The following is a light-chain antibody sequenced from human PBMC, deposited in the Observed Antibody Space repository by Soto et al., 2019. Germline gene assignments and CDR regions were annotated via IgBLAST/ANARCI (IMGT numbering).Light chain of an antibody. Sequence: DIQMTQSPSSLSASVGDRVTITCRASQSISSYLNWYQQKPGKAPKLLIYAASSLQSGVPSRFSGSGSGTDFTLTISSLQPEDFATDYCQQRYSTPSTFGGGTKVESK. CDR2: AAS. J-gene: IGKJ4*01. CDR1: QSISSY. CDR3: QQRYSTPST. V-gene: IGKV1-39*01.